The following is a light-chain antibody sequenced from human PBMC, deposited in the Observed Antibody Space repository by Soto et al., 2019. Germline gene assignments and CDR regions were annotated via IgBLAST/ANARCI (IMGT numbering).Light chain of an antibody. V-gene: IGLV2-8*01. CDR3: SSYAGNNNYV. CDR1: SSDIGDYNY. CDR2: EVT. Sequence: SVVTPSPSASGSTWQSVTFSYTGTSSDIGDYNYVSWYQQHPGKAPKLMIYEVTKRPSGVPDRFSGSKSGNTASLTVSGLQADDEADYYCSSYAGNNNYVFGTGTKVTVL. J-gene: IGLJ1*01.